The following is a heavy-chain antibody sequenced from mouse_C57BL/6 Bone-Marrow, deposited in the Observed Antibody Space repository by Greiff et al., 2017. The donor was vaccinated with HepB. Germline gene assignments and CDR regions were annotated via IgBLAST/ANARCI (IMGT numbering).Heavy chain of an antibody. CDR1: GYTFTSYW. CDR3: ANYYGSSYTGGY. Sequence: VKLQESGAELVKPGASVKLSCKASGYTFTSYWMHWVKQRPGQGLEWIGMIHPNSGSTNYNEKFKSKASLTVDKSSSTAYMQLSSLTSEDSAVYYCANYYGSSYTGGYWGQGTTLTVSS. V-gene: IGHV1-64*01. D-gene: IGHD1-1*01. CDR2: IHPNSGST. J-gene: IGHJ2*01.